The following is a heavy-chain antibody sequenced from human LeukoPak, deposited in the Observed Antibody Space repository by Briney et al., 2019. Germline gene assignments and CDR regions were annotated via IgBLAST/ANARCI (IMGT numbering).Heavy chain of an antibody. CDR1: GYTFTSYG. J-gene: IGHJ4*02. D-gene: IGHD3-16*01. Sequence: GASVKVSCEASGYTFTSYGISWVRQAPGQGLEWMGWISAYNGNTNYARKLQGRVTMTTDTSTSTAYMELRSLRSDDTAVYYCARVSYVGYYFDYWGQGTLVTVSS. V-gene: IGHV1-18*01. CDR2: ISAYNGNT. CDR3: ARVSYVGYYFDY.